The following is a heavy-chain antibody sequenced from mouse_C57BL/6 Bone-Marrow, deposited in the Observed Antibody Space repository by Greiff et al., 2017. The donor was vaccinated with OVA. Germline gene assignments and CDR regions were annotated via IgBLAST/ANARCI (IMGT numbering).Heavy chain of an antibody. V-gene: IGHV1-69*01. D-gene: IGHD1-1*01. CDR1: GYTFTSYW. Sequence: QVQLQQPGAELVMPGASVKLSCKASGYTFTSYWMHWVKQRPGQGLEWIGEIDPSGSYTNYNQKFKGKSTLTVDKSSSTAYMQLSSLTSEDSAVYYCAREGFITTVVAPFDYGGQGTTLTVSS. CDR2: IDPSGSYT. CDR3: AREGFITTVVAPFDY. J-gene: IGHJ2*01.